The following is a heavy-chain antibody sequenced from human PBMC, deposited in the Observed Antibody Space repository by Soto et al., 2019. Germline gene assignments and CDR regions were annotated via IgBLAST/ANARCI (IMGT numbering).Heavy chain of an antibody. V-gene: IGHV4-34*01. CDR2: INHSGST. J-gene: IGHJ5*02. D-gene: IGHD3-10*01. Sequence: KGLEWIGEINHSGSTNYNPSLKSRVTISVDTSKNQFSLKLSSVTAADTAVYYCARVARGGRFGEPSWNWFDPWGQGTMVIGSS. CDR3: ARVARGGRFGEPSWNWFDP.